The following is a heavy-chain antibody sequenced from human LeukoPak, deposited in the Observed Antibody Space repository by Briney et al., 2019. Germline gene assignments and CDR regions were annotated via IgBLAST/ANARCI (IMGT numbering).Heavy chain of an antibody. CDR3: ARDTHRYCTNGVCYKGTDNWFDP. CDR2: INPNSGGT. CDR1: GYTFTGYY. D-gene: IGHD2-8*01. V-gene: IGHV1-2*02. Sequence: ASVKVSCKASGYTFTGYYMHWVRQAPGQGLEWMGWINPNSGGTNYAQKFRGRVTMTRDTSISTAYMELSRLRSDDTAVYYCARDTHRYCTNGVCYKGTDNWFDPWGQGTLVTVSS. J-gene: IGHJ5*02.